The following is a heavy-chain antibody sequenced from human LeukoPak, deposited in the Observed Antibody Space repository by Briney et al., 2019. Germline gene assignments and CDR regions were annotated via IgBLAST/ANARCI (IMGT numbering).Heavy chain of an antibody. V-gene: IGHV4-34*01. D-gene: IGHD4-11*01. CDR2: INHSGST. CDR1: GGSFSGYY. Sequence: PSETLSLTCAVYGGSFSGYYWSWIRQPSGKGLEWIGEINHSGSTNYNPSLKSRVTISVDTSKNQFSLKLSSVTAADTAVYYCARGLDYTTRAFDIWGQGTMVTVSS. J-gene: IGHJ3*02. CDR3: ARGLDYTTRAFDI.